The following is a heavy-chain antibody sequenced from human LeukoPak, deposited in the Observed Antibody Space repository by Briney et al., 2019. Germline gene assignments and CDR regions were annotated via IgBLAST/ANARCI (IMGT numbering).Heavy chain of an antibody. Sequence: GGSLRLSCAASGFTFNIYAMSWVRLAPGKGLQWVASICGSAGCTYYADSVKGRFTISRDNSKNTLYLQMNSLGAEDTAIYYCAKTGATYYYYMDVWGKGTTVTVSS. CDR1: GFTFNIYA. J-gene: IGHJ6*03. CDR3: AKTGATYYYYMDV. V-gene: IGHV3-23*01. D-gene: IGHD1-26*01. CDR2: ICGSAGCT.